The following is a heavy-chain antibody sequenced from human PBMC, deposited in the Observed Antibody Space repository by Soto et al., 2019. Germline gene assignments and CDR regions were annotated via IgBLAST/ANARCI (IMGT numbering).Heavy chain of an antibody. CDR2: IKSKTDGGTT. V-gene: IGHV3-15*01. CDR3: TTDKKYYDSSGYDL. J-gene: IGHJ4*02. Sequence: TGGSLRLSCAASGFTFSNAWMSWVRQAPGKGLEWVGRIKSKTDGGTTDYAAPVKGRFTISRDDSKNTLYLQMNSLKTEDTAVYYCTTDKKYYDSSGYDLWGQGTLVTVSS. D-gene: IGHD3-22*01. CDR1: GFTFSNAW.